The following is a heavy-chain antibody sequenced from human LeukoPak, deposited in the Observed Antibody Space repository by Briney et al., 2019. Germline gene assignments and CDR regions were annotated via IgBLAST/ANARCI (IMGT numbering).Heavy chain of an antibody. CDR2: ITSSGTYT. D-gene: IGHD5-12*01. CDR3: ARDPYSGNYGAYYYYYMDV. J-gene: IGHJ6*03. V-gene: IGHV3-21*01. CDR1: GFTFTNYN. Sequence: PGGSLRLSCVDSGFTFTNYNMNWVRQAPGKAMEWVSSITSSGTYTFYADSVKGRFTISRDNAKNSLFLQMDSLGPEHTAVYFCARDPYSGNYGAYYYYYMDVWGKGTTVTISS.